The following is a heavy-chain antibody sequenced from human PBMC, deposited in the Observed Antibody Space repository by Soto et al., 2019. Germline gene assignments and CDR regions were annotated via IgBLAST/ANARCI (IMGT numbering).Heavy chain of an antibody. V-gene: IGHV3-30-3*01. CDR2: ISYDESNK. J-gene: IGHJ2*01. Sequence: RHPPEKRLEWVAVISYDESNKYYADSVKGRFTISRDNSKNTLCLQMNSLRAEETAVYYCFFYLYGDHRDLHSFPTRRSSDL. D-gene: IGHD4-17*01. CDR3: FFYLYGDHRDLHSFPTRRSSDL.